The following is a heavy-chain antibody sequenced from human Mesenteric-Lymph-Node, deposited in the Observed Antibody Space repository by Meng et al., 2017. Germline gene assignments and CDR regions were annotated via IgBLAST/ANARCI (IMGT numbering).Heavy chain of an antibody. CDR2: INPIGGGT. CDR3: ARVDGGYCYDSPSPEGLAFDY. V-gene: IGHV1-46*01. CDR1: GYSFTNYY. Sequence: ASVKVSCKASGYSFTNYYIHWVRQAPGHGLEWMGIINPIGGGTSFAQKFQGRVTMTRDTSTSTVYMELSSLGSDDTAVYYCARVDGGYCYDSPSPEGLAFDYWGQGTLVTVSS. D-gene: IGHD3-22*01. J-gene: IGHJ4*02.